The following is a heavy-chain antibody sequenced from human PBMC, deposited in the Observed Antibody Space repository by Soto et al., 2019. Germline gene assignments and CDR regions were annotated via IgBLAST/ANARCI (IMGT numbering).Heavy chain of an antibody. J-gene: IGHJ4*02. CDR3: AAGGGLPRYY. CDR1: GGSISSGGYS. CDR2: IYHSGST. V-gene: IGHV4-30-2*01. Sequence: QLQLQESGSGLVKPSQTLSLTCAVSGGSISSGGYSWSWIRQPPGKGLEWIGYIYHSGSTYYNPSRKSRITIAVDRSKNQFSLKLSSVTAADTDVYYCAAGGGLPRYYWGQGTLFTASS. D-gene: IGHD5-12*01.